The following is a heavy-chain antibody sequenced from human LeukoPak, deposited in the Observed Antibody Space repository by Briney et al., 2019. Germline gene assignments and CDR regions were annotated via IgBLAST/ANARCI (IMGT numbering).Heavy chain of an antibody. CDR2: IYTDGST. Sequence: PSETLFLTCTVSDGSISTYYWSWIRQPAGKGLEWIGRIYTDGSTNYNPSLKSRVTISVDTSKNQFSLKLSSVTAADTAVYYCARGRLVYDVWGSYRKINWFDPWGQGTLVPVSS. D-gene: IGHD3-16*02. CDR1: DGSISTYY. CDR3: ARGRLVYDVWGSYRKINWFDP. V-gene: IGHV4-4*07. J-gene: IGHJ5*02.